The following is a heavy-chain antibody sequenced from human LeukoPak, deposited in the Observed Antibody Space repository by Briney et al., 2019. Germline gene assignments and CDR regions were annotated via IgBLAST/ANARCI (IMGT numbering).Heavy chain of an antibody. D-gene: IGHD3-10*01. Sequence: GGSLRLSCAASGFTFDDYGMSWVRQAPGKGLEWVSGINWNGGSTGYADSVKGRFTISRDNAKHSLYLQMNSLRAEDTALYHCARNYYGSGSYYLPLDYWGQGTLVTVSS. CDR3: ARNYYGSGSYYLPLDY. CDR1: GFTFDDYG. J-gene: IGHJ4*02. V-gene: IGHV3-20*01. CDR2: INWNGGST.